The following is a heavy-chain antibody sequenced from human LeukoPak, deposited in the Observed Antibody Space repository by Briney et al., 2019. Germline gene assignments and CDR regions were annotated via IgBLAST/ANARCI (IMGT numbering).Heavy chain of an antibody. Sequence: PSETLSLTCTVSGGSISSSSYYWSWIRQPAGKGLEWIGRIYTGGNTDYRSSLKNRVTITLDTSRNQVSLNLSSVTAADTAVYYCARERSYYDFWTGPYWGQGTLVTVSS. V-gene: IGHV4-61*02. CDR1: GGSISSSSYY. J-gene: IGHJ4*02. D-gene: IGHD3-3*01. CDR2: IYTGGNT. CDR3: ARERSYYDFWTGPY.